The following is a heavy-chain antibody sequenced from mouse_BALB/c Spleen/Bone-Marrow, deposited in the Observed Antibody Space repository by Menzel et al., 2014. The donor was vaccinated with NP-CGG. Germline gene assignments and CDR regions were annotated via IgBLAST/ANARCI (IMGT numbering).Heavy chain of an antibody. CDR1: GFNIKDTY. V-gene: IGHV14-3*02. CDR2: IDPANGNT. Sequence: VQLQQSGAELVKPGASVKLSCTASGFNIKDTYMHWVKQRPEQGLEWIGRIDPANGNTEYDPKFQGKATITADTSSNTAYLQLSSLTSEDTAVYYCAGGWLPSYAMDYWGQGTSVTVSS. D-gene: IGHD2-2*01. J-gene: IGHJ4*01. CDR3: AGGWLPSYAMDY.